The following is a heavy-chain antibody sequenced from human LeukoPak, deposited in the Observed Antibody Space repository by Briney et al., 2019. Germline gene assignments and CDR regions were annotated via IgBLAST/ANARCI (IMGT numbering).Heavy chain of an antibody. Sequence: GASVKVSCKASGYTFTGYYMHWVRQAPGQGLEWMGWINPNSGGTNYAQKFQGRVTMTRDTSISTAYMELSRLRSDDTAVYYCARDPAVEGYYYYMDVWGKGTTVTISS. CDR1: GYTFTGYY. V-gene: IGHV1-2*02. CDR2: INPNSGGT. CDR3: ARDPAVEGYYYYMDV. J-gene: IGHJ6*03.